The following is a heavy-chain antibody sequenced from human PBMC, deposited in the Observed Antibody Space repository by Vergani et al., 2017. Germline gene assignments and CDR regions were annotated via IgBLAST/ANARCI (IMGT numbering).Heavy chain of an antibody. CDR3: ANSFDRXYCSGASCYVADS. D-gene: IGHD2-15*01. V-gene: IGHV3-30*02. Sequence: QVQLVESGGGVVQPGGSLRLSCAASGFTFSTYGMHWVRQAPGKGLEWVAFIRYDGTIKYYADFVKGRFTVSRDNSRNTISLQMNSLRPEDTAVYYCANSFDRXYCSGASCYVADSWGQGTLVTVSS. CDR1: GFTFSTYG. CDR2: IRYDGTIK. J-gene: IGHJ4*02.